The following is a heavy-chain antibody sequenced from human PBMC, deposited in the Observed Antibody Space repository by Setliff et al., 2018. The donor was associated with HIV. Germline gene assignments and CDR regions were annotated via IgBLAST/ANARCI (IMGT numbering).Heavy chain of an antibody. Sequence: SETLSLTCTVSGGSISKYFWSWIRQSAEKGLEWIGRIYSSGSTNQNPSLKGRVSMSVDTSKSQLSLNLSSVTAADTAVYYCARSLDYSGSGSYYVGWFDLWGQGIPVTVSS. CDR1: GGSISKYF. D-gene: IGHD3-10*01. CDR2: IYSSGST. V-gene: IGHV4-4*07. CDR3: ARSLDYSGSGSYYVGWFDL. J-gene: IGHJ5*02.